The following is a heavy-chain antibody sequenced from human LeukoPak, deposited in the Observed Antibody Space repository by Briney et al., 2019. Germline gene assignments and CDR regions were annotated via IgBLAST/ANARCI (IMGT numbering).Heavy chain of an antibody. V-gene: IGHV4-39*01. J-gene: IGHJ1*01. Sequence: SETLSLTCTVSGGAISSSSYYWGWNRQPPGKGLEWIGTIYYSGSTYYNPSLKSRVTISVDTSKKQFSLKLSSVTAADTAVYYCASMGVNTTMVTPEYYQHWGQGTLVTVSS. D-gene: IGHD5-18*01. CDR3: ASMGVNTTMVTPEYYQH. CDR1: GGAISSSSYY. CDR2: IYYSGST.